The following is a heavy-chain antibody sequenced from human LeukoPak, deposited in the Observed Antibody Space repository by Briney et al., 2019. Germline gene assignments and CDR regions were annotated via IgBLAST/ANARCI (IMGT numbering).Heavy chain of an antibody. CDR1: GFTFSSYS. J-gene: IGHJ4*02. V-gene: IGHV3-21*01. Sequence: GGSLRLSCAASGFTFSSYSMNWVRQAPGKGLEWVSSISSSSSYIHYADSVKGRFTISRDNAKNSLYLQMNSLRAEDTAVYYCARALLGLDYWGQGTLVTVSS. D-gene: IGHD7-27*01. CDR3: ARALLGLDY. CDR2: ISSSSSYI.